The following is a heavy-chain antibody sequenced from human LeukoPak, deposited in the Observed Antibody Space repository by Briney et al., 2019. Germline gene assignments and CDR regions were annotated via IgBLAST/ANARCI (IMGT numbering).Heavy chain of an antibody. V-gene: IGHV3-11*06. Sequence: PGGSLRLSCAASGFSFSTYAMSWVRQAPGKGLEWVSYISSSSSYTNYADSVKGRFTISRDNAKNSLYLQMNSLRAEDTAVYYCARAPIGYSGSPRWFDPWGQGTLVTVSS. J-gene: IGHJ5*02. D-gene: IGHD1-26*01. CDR2: ISSSSSYT. CDR1: GFSFSTYA. CDR3: ARAPIGYSGSPRWFDP.